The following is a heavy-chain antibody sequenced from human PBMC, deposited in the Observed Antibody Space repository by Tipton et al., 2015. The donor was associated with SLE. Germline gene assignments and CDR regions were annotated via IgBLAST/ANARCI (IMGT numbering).Heavy chain of an antibody. CDR2: IYTSGST. CDR1: GGSISNYY. CDR3: ARDHPVAGPFDY. D-gene: IGHD6-19*01. V-gene: IGHV4-4*07. J-gene: IGHJ4*02. Sequence: TLSLTCTVSGGSISNYYWSWIRQPAGMGLEWIGRIYTSGSTNYNPSPKSRVTMSVDTSKNQFSLKLSSVTAADTAVYYCARDHPVAGPFDYWGQGTLVTVSS.